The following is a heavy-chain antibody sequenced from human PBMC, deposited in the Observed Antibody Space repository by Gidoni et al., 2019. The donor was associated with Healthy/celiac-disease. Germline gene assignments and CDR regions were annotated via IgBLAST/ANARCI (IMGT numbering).Heavy chain of an antibody. CDR2: SNPSGGST. CDR3: ARGGGGYCTNGVCNNWFDP. D-gene: IGHD2-8*01. J-gene: IGHJ5*02. V-gene: IGHV1-46*01. CDR1: GYTFTSYY. Sequence: VPLVQSGAAVKKPGASVTVSCKASGYTFTSYYMHWVRQAPGQGLEWMGISNPSGGSTSYAKKFQGRVTMTRDTSTSTGYMELSSLRSEDTAVYYCARGGGGYCTNGVCNNWFDPWGQGTLVTVSS.